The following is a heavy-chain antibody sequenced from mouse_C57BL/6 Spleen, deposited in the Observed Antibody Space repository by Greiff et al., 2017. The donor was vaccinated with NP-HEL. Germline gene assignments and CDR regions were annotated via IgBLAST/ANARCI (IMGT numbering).Heavy chain of an antibody. J-gene: IGHJ3*01. CDR3: ARDWDVAGFAY. V-gene: IGHV3-6*01. Sequence: ESGPGLVKPSQSLSLTCSVTGYSITSGYYWNWIRQFPGNKLEWMGYISYDGSNNYNPSLKNRISITRDTSKNQFFLKLNSVTTEDTATYYCARDWDVAGFAYWGQGTLVTVSA. CDR1: GYSITSGYY. CDR2: ISYDGSN. D-gene: IGHD4-1*01.